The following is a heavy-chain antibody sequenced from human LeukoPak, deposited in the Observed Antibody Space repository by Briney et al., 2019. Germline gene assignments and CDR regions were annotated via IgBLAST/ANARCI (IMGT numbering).Heavy chain of an antibody. CDR1: GFTFSSYA. Sequence: PGRSLRLSCAASGFTFSSYAMHWVRQAPGKGLEWVAVISYDGSNKYYADSVKGRFTISRDNSKNTLYLQMNSLRAEDTAVYYCATTRRMREDDYWGQGTLVTVSS. V-gene: IGHV3-30*01. CDR3: ATTRRMREDDY. J-gene: IGHJ4*02. CDR2: ISYDGSNK. D-gene: IGHD3-16*01.